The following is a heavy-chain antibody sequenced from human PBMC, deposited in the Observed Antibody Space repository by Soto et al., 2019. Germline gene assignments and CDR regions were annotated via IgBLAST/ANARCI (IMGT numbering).Heavy chain of an antibody. CDR3: ARARPDSAGSSLGRRLDV. V-gene: IGHV4-61*01. Sequence: QVQLQESGPGLVKPSGTLSLICIVSGDSVTFGHHYWSWIRQPPGKGLEWIAHIFFTGPINYSPSLKSRVTMSVDSSKSQFSLNLTSVSAADSAIYYCARARPDSAGSSLGRRLDVWGQGTTVTVSS. CDR2: IFFTGPI. CDR1: GDSVTFGHHY. D-gene: IGHD3-10*01. J-gene: IGHJ6*02.